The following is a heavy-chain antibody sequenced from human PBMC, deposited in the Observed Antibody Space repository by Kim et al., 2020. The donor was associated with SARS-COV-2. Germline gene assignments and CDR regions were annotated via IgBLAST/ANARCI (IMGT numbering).Heavy chain of an antibody. CDR1: GLTFSSYW. V-gene: IGHV3-7*03. J-gene: IGHJ4*02. CDR3: AELLYGMFDY. D-gene: IGHD3-10*01. CDR2: IKQDGSEK. Sequence: GGSLRLSCAASGLTFSSYWMSWVRQAPGKGLEWVANIKQDGSEKYYVDSVKGRFTISRDNSKNSLYLQMNSLRAEDTAVYYCAELLYGMFDYWGQGTLVTVSS.